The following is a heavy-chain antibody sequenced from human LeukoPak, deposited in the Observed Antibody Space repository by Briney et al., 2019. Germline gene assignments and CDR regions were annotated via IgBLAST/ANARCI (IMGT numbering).Heavy chain of an antibody. J-gene: IGHJ4*02. CDR2: IKQDGSEK. V-gene: IGHV3-7*01. Sequence: GGSLRLSCAASGFNFGAYGMHWARQAPGKGLEWVANIKQDGSEKYYVDSVKGRFTISRDNAKNSLYLQMNSLRAEDTAVYYCARERNYYDSSGYPDYWGQGTLVTVSS. CDR1: GFNFGAYG. CDR3: ARERNYYDSSGYPDY. D-gene: IGHD3-22*01.